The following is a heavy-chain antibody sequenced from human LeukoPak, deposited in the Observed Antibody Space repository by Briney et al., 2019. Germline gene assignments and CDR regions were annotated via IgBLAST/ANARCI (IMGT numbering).Heavy chain of an antibody. CDR1: GGSFSGYY. CDR2: INHSGST. Sequence: SETLSLTCAVYGGSFSGYYWSWIRQPPGKGLEWIGEINHSGSTNYNPSLKSRVTISVDTPKNQFSLKLSSVTAADTAVYYCAREPYYYDSSGYISDYWGQGTLVTVSS. J-gene: IGHJ4*02. V-gene: IGHV4-34*01. CDR3: AREPYYYDSSGYISDY. D-gene: IGHD3-22*01.